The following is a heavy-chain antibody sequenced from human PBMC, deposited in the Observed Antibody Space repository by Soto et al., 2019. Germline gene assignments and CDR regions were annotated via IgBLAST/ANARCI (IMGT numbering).Heavy chain of an antibody. CDR2: ISAYNGNT. CDR3: ARSRLERLRAFDI. V-gene: IGHV1-18*01. Sequence: GASVKVSCKASGYTFTSYGISWVRQAPGQGLEWMGWISAYNGNTNYAQKLQGRVTMTTDTSTSTAHMELRSLRSDDTAVYYCARSRLERLRAFDIWGQGTVVTVSS. CDR1: GYTFTSYG. J-gene: IGHJ3*02. D-gene: IGHD1-1*01.